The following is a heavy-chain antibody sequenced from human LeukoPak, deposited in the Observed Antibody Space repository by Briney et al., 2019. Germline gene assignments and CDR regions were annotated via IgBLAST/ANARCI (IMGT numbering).Heavy chain of an antibody. CDR1: GGSISSYY. CDR2: IYTSGST. CDR3: ARDCGSTSCYPHYYGMDV. D-gene: IGHD2-2*01. V-gene: IGHV4-4*07. J-gene: IGHJ6*02. Sequence: PSETLSLTCTVSGGSISSYYWSWIRQPAGKGLEWIGRIYTSGSTNYNPSLKSRVTMSVDTSKNQFSLKLSSVTAADTAVYYCARDCGSTSCYPHYYGMDVWGQGTTVTVSS.